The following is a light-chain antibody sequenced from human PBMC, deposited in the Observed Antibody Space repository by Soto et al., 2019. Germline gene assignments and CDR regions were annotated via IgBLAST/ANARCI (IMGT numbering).Light chain of an antibody. CDR1: QSISSY. CDR3: QQSYSIPPWT. V-gene: IGKV1-39*01. CDR2: AAS. Sequence: IQMTQSPSSLSASVGDRVTITCRASQSISSYLNWYQQKPGKAPKLLIYAASSLQSGVPSRFSGSGSGTDFTLTISSLQPEDFATYYCQQSYSIPPWTSGHGSNV. J-gene: IGKJ1*01.